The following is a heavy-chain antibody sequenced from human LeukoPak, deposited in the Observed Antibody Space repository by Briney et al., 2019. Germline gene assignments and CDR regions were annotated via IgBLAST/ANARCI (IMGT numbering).Heavy chain of an antibody. Sequence: PGGSLRLSCAASEFTFSDYYMSWIRQAPEKGLEWVSYISSSGGTIFYADSVKGRFTISRDNAKNSLHLQMNSLRAGDTAVYYCARDRRPSSWLGVGPWGQGTLVTVSS. CDR1: EFTFSDYY. J-gene: IGHJ5*02. D-gene: IGHD6-13*01. V-gene: IGHV3-11*04. CDR3: ARDRRPSSWLGVGP. CDR2: ISSSGGTI.